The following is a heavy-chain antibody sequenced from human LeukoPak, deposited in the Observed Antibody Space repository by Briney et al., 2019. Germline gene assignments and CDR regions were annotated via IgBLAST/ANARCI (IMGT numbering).Heavy chain of an antibody. CDR2: TYYRSKWYN. CDR3: ARLTGYCSSTSCYSRNWFDP. CDR1: GDSVSSNSAA. Sequence: SQTLSLTCAISGDSVSSNSAAWNWIRQSPSRGLEWLGRTYYRSKWYNDYAVSVKSRITINPDTSKNQFSLKLSSVTAADTAVYYCARLTGYCSSTSCYSRNWFDPWGQGTLVTVSS. D-gene: IGHD2-2*01. J-gene: IGHJ5*02. V-gene: IGHV6-1*01.